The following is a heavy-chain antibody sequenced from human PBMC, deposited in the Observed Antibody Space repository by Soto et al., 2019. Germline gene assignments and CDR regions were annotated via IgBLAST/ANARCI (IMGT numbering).Heavy chain of an antibody. CDR2: ISSSSSYI. CDR1: GFTFSSYS. D-gene: IGHD6-6*01. CDR3: ARAGLVHYYYYGMDV. J-gene: IGHJ6*02. V-gene: IGHV3-21*01. Sequence: GSLRLSCAASGFTFSSYSMNWVRQAPGKGLEWVSSISSSSSYIYYADSVKGRFTISRDNAKNSLYLQMNSLRAEDTAVYYCARAGLVHYYYYGMDVWGQGTTVTVSS.